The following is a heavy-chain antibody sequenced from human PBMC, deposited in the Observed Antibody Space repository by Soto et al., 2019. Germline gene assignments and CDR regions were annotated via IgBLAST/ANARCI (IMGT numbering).Heavy chain of an antibody. CDR2: ISSTTNYI. V-gene: IGHV3-21*01. CDR1: GFTFTRYS. Sequence: LRLSFAASGFTFTRYSMNWVRQAPGKGLEWVSSISSTTNYIYYADSMKGRFTVSRDNAKNSVYLEMNSLSAEDTAVYYCARESEDLTSNFDYWGQGTLVTVSS. J-gene: IGHJ4*02. CDR3: ARESEDLTSNFDY.